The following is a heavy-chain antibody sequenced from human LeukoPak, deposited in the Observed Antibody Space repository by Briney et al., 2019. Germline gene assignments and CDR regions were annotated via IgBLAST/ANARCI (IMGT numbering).Heavy chain of an antibody. CDR1: GYTFTSYG. J-gene: IGHJ5*02. Sequence: ASVKVSCKASGYTFTSYGISWVRQAPGQGLEWMGWISAYNGNTNYAQKLQGRVTMTTDTSTSTAYMELRSLRSDNTAVYYCARARQAYDILTGYSPGWSDPWGQGTLVTVSS. V-gene: IGHV1-18*01. D-gene: IGHD3-9*01. CDR3: ARARQAYDILTGYSPGWSDP. CDR2: ISAYNGNT.